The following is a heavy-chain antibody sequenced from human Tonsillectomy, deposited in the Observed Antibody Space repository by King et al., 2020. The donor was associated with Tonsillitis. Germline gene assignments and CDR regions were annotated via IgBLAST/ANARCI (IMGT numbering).Heavy chain of an antibody. V-gene: IGHV3-23*04. CDR1: GFTFSSYA. CDR3: VRHRFASSSWLASDN. D-gene: IGHD6-13*01. J-gene: IGHJ3*02. CDR2: FSGGGGIT. Sequence: VQLVESGGGLVQPGGSLRLSCAASGFTFSSYAMSWVRQAPGKGLEWVSAFSGGGGITYYADSVKGRFTISRDNAKNTLYLQMNSLRAEDTAVYYCVRHRFASSSWLASDNWGQGTMVTVSS.